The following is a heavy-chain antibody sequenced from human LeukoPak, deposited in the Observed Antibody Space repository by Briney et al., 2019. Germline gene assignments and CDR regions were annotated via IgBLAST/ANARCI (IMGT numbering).Heavy chain of an antibody. CDR3: AKGPGYSTIDY. V-gene: IGHV3-33*06. CDR2: IWYDGSNK. D-gene: IGHD2-21*01. J-gene: IGHJ4*02. Sequence: SCAASGFTFSSYGMHWVRQAPGKGLEGVAVIWYDGSNKYYVDSVKGRFTISRDNFKNTLYLQMNSLRAEDTAVYYCAKGPGYSTIDYWGQGTLVTVSS. CDR1: GFTFSSYG.